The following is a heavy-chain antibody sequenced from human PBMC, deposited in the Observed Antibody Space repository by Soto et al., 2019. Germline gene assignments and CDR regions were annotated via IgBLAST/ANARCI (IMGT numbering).Heavy chain of an antibody. CDR1: GGSISSYY. V-gene: IGHV4-59*01. D-gene: IGHD1-7*01. CDR3: ARDLKLTGTTRFDP. Sequence: SETLSLTCTVSGGSISSYYWSWIRQPPGKGLEWIGYIYYSGSTNYNPSLKSRVTISVGTSKNQFSLKLSSVTAADTAVYYCARDLKLTGTTRFDPWGQGTLVTVSS. CDR2: IYYSGST. J-gene: IGHJ5*02.